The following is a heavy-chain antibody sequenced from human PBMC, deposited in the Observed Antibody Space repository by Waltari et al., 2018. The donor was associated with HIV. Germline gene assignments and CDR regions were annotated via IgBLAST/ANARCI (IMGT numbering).Heavy chain of an antibody. Sequence: QVRLQESGPGLVKPSETLSLTCTVSGASVTSYYWNWIRQSPEKGLEWIGYVHHTGASKCNPPLRSRVSMSVDTSKNEITLSLTSATAADTAVYYCARWCDTNCHTFDIWGQGTSVTVSS. CDR1: GASVTSYY. CDR2: VHHTGAS. D-gene: IGHD2-8*01. CDR3: ARWCDTNCHTFDI. J-gene: IGHJ3*02. V-gene: IGHV4-59*02.